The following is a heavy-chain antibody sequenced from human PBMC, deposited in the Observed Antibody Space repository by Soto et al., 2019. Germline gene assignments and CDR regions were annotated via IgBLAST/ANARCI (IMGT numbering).Heavy chain of an antibody. V-gene: IGHV4-34*01. CDR2: INDRGSI. Sequence: QVQLQQWGAGPLRPLETLSLTCGVSGGSFSGYYWAWIRQSPGKGLEWIGEINDRGSINYNPSLNSRVSISVDTSKNHYSQNLRSVTAADTAVYYCARESHDILTGPPWVWYFDLWGRGTLVTVSS. CDR1: GGSFSGYY. J-gene: IGHJ2*01. D-gene: IGHD3-9*01. CDR3: ARESHDILTGPPWVWYFDL.